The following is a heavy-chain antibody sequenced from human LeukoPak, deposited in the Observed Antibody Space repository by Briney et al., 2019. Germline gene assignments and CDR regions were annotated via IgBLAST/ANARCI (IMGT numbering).Heavy chain of an antibody. J-gene: IGHJ4*02. CDR2: IYTSGST. V-gene: IGHV4-4*07. Sequence: SETLSLTCTVSGGSISSYYWSWIRQPAGKGLEWIGRIYTSGSTNYNPSLKSRVTMSVDTSKNQFSLKLSSVTAADTAVYYCARRWDYGDHKGGEKEYYFDYWGQGTLVTVSS. CDR1: GGSISSYY. D-gene: IGHD4-17*01. CDR3: ARRWDYGDHKGGEKEYYFDY.